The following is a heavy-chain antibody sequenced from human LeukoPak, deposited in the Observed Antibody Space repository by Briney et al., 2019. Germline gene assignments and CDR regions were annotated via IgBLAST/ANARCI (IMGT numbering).Heavy chain of an antibody. J-gene: IGHJ4*02. CDR2: IYYSGST. Sequence: SETLSLTCTVSGCSISSYYWSWIRQPPAKGLEWIGYIYYSGSTNYNPSLKSRVTISVDTSKNQFSLKLSSVTAADTAVYYCARGTMVKYWGQGTLVTVSS. CDR3: ARGTMVKY. CDR1: GCSISSYY. V-gene: IGHV4-59*01. D-gene: IGHD4/OR15-4a*01.